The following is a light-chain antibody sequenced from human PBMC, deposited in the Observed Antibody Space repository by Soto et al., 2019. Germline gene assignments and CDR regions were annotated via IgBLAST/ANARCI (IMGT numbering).Light chain of an antibody. J-gene: IGKJ1*01. V-gene: IGKV3-15*01. CDR1: QSVSSN. CDR3: QQYNARPGT. CDR2: GAS. Sequence: EIVMTQSPATLSVSPGERVTLSCRARQSVSSNLAWFQQKPGQAPRLLIYGASTRDTGIPATFSGSGSGTEFTLTISSLQSEDFAVYYCQQYNARPGTFGQGTKVEIK.